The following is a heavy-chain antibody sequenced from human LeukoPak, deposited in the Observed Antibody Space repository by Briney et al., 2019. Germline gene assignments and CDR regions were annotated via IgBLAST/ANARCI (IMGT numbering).Heavy chain of an antibody. J-gene: IGHJ4*02. CDR1: GFTFSSYA. V-gene: IGHV3-23*01. CDR2: ISGSGGST. D-gene: IGHD3-10*01. CDR3: AKDEHSDYYGRKPYDY. Sequence: GGSLRLSCAASGFTFSSYAMSWVRQAPGKGLEWVSAISGSGGSTYYADSVKGRFTISRDNSKNTLYLQMNSLRAEDTAVYYCAKDEHSDYYGRKPYDYWGQGTLVTVSS.